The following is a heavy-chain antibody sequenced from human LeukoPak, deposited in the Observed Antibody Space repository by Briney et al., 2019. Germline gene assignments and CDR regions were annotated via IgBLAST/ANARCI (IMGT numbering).Heavy chain of an antibody. Sequence: SQTLSLTCTVSGGSISSGSYYWSWIRQPAGKGLEWIGRIYTSGSTNYNPSLKSRVTISVDTSKNQFSLKLSSVTAADTAAYYCAREGSSGWYKGYYYYMDVWGKGTTVTVSS. D-gene: IGHD6-19*01. J-gene: IGHJ6*03. CDR3: AREGSSGWYKGYYYYMDV. CDR2: IYTSGST. CDR1: GGSISSGSYY. V-gene: IGHV4-61*02.